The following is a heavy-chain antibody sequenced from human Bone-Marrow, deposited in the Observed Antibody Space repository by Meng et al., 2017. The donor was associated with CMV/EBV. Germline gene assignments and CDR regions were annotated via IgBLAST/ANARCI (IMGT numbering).Heavy chain of an antibody. CDR3: AKELILYSSSSLADY. D-gene: IGHD6-6*01. CDR2: IRYDGSNK. V-gene: IGHV3-30*02. CDR1: GFTFSDHY. J-gene: IGHJ4*02. Sequence: GGSLRLSCAASGFTFSDHYMDWVRQAPGKGLEWVAFIRYDGSNKYYADSVKGRFTISRDNSKNTLYLQMNSLRAEDTAVYYCAKELILYSSSSLADYWGQGTLVTVSS.